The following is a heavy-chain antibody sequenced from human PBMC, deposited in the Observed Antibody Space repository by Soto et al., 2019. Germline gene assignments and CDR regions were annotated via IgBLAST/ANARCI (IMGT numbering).Heavy chain of an antibody. CDR3: ARGRHSSSCMDV. V-gene: IGHV3-21*01. Sequence: PGGSLRLSCAASGFTFSSYSMNWVRQAPGKGLEWVSSISSSSSYIYYADSVKGRFTISRDNAKNSLYLQMNSLRAEDTAVYYCARGRHSSSCMDVWGQGTTVTVSS. J-gene: IGHJ6*02. CDR1: GFTFSSYS. CDR2: ISSSSSYI. D-gene: IGHD6-13*01.